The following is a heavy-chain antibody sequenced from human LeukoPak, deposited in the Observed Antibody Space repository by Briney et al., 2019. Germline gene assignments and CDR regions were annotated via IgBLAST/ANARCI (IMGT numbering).Heavy chain of an antibody. Sequence: SETLSLTCTVSGGSISSNFWAWIREPPGKGLEWIGYIYYSGSTIYNPSLKSRVTISIDTSKTQFSLNLTSVTAADTAVYYCAKERSSGWYGTTFDYWGPGSLVTVSS. D-gene: IGHD6-19*01. J-gene: IGHJ4*02. CDR3: AKERSSGWYGTTFDY. CDR1: GGSISSNF. V-gene: IGHV4-59*01. CDR2: IYYSGST.